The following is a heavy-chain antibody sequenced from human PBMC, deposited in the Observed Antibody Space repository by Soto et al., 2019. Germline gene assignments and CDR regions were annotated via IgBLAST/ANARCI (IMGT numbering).Heavy chain of an antibody. V-gene: IGHV3-23*01. Sequence: SLRLSCEVSGVNFRGYAMSWVRQAPGKGLEWVSGIRIGPGITYYADSVKGRFTISSDISRRTVYLQMNNLRGEDTALYFCARSRSAMADGMNVWGQGTTVTVFS. CDR3: ARSRSAMADGMNV. J-gene: IGHJ6*02. CDR1: GVNFRGYA. CDR2: IRIGPGIT. D-gene: IGHD5-18*01.